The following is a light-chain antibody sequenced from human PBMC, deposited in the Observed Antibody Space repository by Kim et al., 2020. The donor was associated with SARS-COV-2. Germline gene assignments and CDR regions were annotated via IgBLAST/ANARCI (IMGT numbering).Light chain of an antibody. CDR2: GAS. V-gene: IGKV3-15*01. Sequence: EILMTQSPATLSVSPGERATLSCRASQSVSNNLAWYQQKLGQAPRLLVYGASTRATGIPARFSGSGFGTDFTLTISSLQSEDFAVYYCQQCKSWNTCGQGTKLE. J-gene: IGKJ2*01. CDR1: QSVSNN. CDR3: QQCKSWNT.